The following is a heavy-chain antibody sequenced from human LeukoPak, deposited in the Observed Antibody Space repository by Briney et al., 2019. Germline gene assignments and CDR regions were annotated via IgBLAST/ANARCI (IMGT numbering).Heavy chain of an antibody. D-gene: IGHD2-2*01. V-gene: IGHV3-23*01. CDR1: GFTFSNYG. Sequence: GESLRLSCAASGFTFSNYGLSWVRQAPGKGLESVSYISHSGRNTYYSGPVKGRFVISRDNSKNSLFLEMKDLRVEDTALYFCAKDRRICSSTFCSGDHFDSWGQGTLVSVSS. CDR3: AKDRRICSSTFCSGDHFDS. J-gene: IGHJ4*02. CDR2: ISHSGRNT.